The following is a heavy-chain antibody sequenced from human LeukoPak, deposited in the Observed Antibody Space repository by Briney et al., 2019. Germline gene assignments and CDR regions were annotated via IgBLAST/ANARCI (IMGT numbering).Heavy chain of an antibody. CDR2: IYRSGIT. CDR3: ARFPSPVYNYYGLDV. V-gene: IGHV4-4*08. J-gene: IGHJ6*02. Sequence: SETLSLTCTVSGGSISTYYWSWIRQPPGKGLEWIGNIYRSGITTYNPSLKSRVTISVDTSKNQFSQKLSSVTATDTAVYYCARFPSPVYNYYGLDVWGQGTTVTVSS. CDR1: GGSISTYY.